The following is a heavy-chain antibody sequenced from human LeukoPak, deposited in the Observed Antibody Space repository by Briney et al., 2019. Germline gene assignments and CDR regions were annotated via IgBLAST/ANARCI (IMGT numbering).Heavy chain of an antibody. CDR2: IYTRGST. CDR3: ARDHSTPNAGYMDV. J-gene: IGHJ6*03. Sequence: SQTLSLTCTVSGGSISSGTYYWSWIRQPAGKGLEWIGRIYTRGSTNYNPSLKSRLTISVDMSKDQFSLKLSSVTAADTAVYYCARDHSTPNAGYMDVWGRGTTVTVSS. CDR1: GGSISSGTYY. V-gene: IGHV4-61*02. D-gene: IGHD2-8*01.